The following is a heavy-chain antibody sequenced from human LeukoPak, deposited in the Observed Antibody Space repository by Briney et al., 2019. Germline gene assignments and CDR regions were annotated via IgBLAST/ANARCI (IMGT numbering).Heavy chain of an antibody. Sequence: SETLSLTCTVSGGSISSGDYYWSWIRQPPGKGLEWIGYIHYSGSPYYNPSLKSRVIISVDTSKNQFSLKLSSVTAADTAVYYCARDRFGDYFDYWGQGTLGTVSS. J-gene: IGHJ4*02. V-gene: IGHV4-30-4*01. CDR2: IHYSGSP. D-gene: IGHD3-10*01. CDR1: GGSISSGDYY. CDR3: ARDRFGDYFDY.